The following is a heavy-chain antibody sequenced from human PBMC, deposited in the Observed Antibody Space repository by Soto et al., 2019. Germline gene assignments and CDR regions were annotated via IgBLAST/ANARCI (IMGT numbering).Heavy chain of an antibody. Sequence: PSETLSFTCTVSGASVSSSSYYWAWVRHAPEKGLEWIGAISYGSYTYRNPSLRSRVTIFVDTSRSQFSLDLTSVTSADTAIYYCASHRRETGTYSQPLESWGKGKLVTVS. CDR3: ASHRRETGTYSQPLES. D-gene: IGHD1-1*01. V-gene: IGHV4-39*01. CDR2: ISYGSYT. J-gene: IGHJ4*02. CDR1: GASVSSSSYY.